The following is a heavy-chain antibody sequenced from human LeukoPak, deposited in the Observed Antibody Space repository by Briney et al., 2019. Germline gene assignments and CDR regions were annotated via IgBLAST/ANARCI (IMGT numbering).Heavy chain of an antibody. CDR3: TRSGIYSSAWSDY. D-gene: IGHD6-19*01. V-gene: IGHV3-7*01. CDR1: GFTFSNYW. J-gene: IGHJ4*02. Sequence: GGSLRLSCVAFGFTFSNYWMSWVRQAPGKGLEWVANIKQDGGEKYYVDSVKGRFTISRDNAKNAVYLQMNSLRDEDTAVYYCTRSGIYSSAWSDYWGQGTLVTVSS. CDR2: IKQDGGEK.